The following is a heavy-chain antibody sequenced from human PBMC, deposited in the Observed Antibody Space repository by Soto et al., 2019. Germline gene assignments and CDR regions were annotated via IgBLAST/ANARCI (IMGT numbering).Heavy chain of an antibody. CDR3: AREYSSSWHDAFDI. CDR1: GFTFSSYS. Sequence: PGGSLRLSCAASGFTFSSYSMNWVRQAPGKGLEWVSYISSSSSTIYYADSVKGRFTISRDNAKNSLYLQMNSLRDEDTAVYYCAREYSSSWHDAFDIWGQGTMVTVSS. V-gene: IGHV3-48*02. CDR2: ISSSSSTI. D-gene: IGHD6-13*01. J-gene: IGHJ3*02.